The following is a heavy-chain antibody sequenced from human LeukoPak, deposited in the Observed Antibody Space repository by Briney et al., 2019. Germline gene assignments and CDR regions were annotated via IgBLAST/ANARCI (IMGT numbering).Heavy chain of an antibody. J-gene: IGHJ4*02. CDR3: AKGLAAGSQYFDY. V-gene: IGHV3-23*01. D-gene: IGHD6-25*01. Sequence: GGSLRLSCAASGFTFSTYGMSWVRQAPGKGLEWVSAIGSDGINTAYADSVKGRFTISRDNSKNTLYLQLSSLRAEDTAVYYCAKGLAAGSQYFDYWGQGTLVTVSS. CDR2: IGSDGINT. CDR1: GFTFSTYG.